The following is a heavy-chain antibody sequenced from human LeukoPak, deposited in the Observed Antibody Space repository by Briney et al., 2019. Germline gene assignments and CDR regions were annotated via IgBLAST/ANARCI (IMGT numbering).Heavy chain of an antibody. CDR3: GRDNYGSDY. CDR2: ISYDGNNK. D-gene: IGHD3-10*01. CDR1: GFTFSTYA. Sequence: GGSLRLSCAASGFTFSTYAMHWVRQPPGKGLEWVAVISYDGNNKYYADSVNGRFTVSRDNSKNTLYLQMDSLRAEDTALYYGGRDNYGSDYWGQGTLVTVCS. J-gene: IGHJ4*02. V-gene: IGHV3-30-3*01.